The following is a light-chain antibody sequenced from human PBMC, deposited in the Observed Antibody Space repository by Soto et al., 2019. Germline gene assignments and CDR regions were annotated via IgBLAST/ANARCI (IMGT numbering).Light chain of an antibody. V-gene: IGLV2-14*01. CDR1: SSDVGGYTY. Sequence: QSALTQPASVSGSPGQSITISCTGTSSDVGGYTYVSWYQHHPGKAPKLMIYEVSNRPSGVSNRFSGSKSGNTASLTISGLPAEDEAHYYCISYTSSSTHVVFGGGTKLTVL. J-gene: IGLJ2*01. CDR2: EVS. CDR3: ISYTSSSTHVV.